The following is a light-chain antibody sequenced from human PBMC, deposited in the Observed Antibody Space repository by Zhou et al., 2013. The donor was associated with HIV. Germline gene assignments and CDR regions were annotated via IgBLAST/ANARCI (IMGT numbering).Light chain of an antibody. CDR2: GAS. Sequence: AIQMTQSPSSFSASTGDTVSITCRASHYISTYLAWYQQKPGKAPELLIYGASSLQTGVPSRFSGSGSGTDFTLTISCLQSDDFATYYCQQYNSYSQTFGQGTKVEIK. CDR3: QQYNSYSQT. J-gene: IGKJ1*01. V-gene: IGKV1-8*01. CDR1: HYISTY.